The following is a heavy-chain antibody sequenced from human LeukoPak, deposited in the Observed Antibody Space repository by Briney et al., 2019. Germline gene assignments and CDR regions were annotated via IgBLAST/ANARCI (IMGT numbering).Heavy chain of an antibody. Sequence: GGSLRLSCAASGFTFSSYAMSWVRQAPGKGLEWVSAISGSGGSTYYADSVKGRFTISRDNSKDMLYLQMNSLRAEDTAVYYCAKDRMITFGGVIVPFDYWGQGTLVTVSS. CDR2: ISGSGGST. D-gene: IGHD3-16*02. CDR1: GFTFSSYA. J-gene: IGHJ4*02. V-gene: IGHV3-23*01. CDR3: AKDRMITFGGVIVPFDY.